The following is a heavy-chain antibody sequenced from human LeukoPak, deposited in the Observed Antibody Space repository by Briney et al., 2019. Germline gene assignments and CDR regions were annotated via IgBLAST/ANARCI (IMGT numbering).Heavy chain of an antibody. Sequence: GGSLRLSCAAYGFTFSDYSMSWVRQAPGKGLEWVSAISGSGGSTYYADSVKGRFTISRYNSKNTLYLQMNSLRAEDTAVYYCVKDQGHYGSRVYNWFATWGQGTLVTVSS. D-gene: IGHD3-22*01. J-gene: IGHJ5*02. CDR1: GFTFSDYS. CDR2: ISGSGGST. V-gene: IGHV3-23*01. CDR3: VKDQGHYGSRVYNWFAT.